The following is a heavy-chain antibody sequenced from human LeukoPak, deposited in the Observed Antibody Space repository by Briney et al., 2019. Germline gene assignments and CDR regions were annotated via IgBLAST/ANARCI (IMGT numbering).Heavy chain of an antibody. CDR1: GFTFSSYA. J-gene: IGHJ4*02. CDR2: ISGSGGST. V-gene: IGHV3-23*01. D-gene: IGHD3-3*01. Sequence: HPGGSLRLSCAASGFTFSSYAMSWVRQAPGKGLEWVSAISGSGGSTYYADSVKGRFTISRDNSKNTLYLQMNSLRAEDTAVYYCAKPGITIFGVVGGAAFDYWGQGTLVTVSS. CDR3: AKPGITIFGVVGGAAFDY.